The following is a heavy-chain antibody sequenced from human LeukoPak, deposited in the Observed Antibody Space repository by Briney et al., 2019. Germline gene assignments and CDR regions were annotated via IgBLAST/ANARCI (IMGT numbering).Heavy chain of an antibody. J-gene: IGHJ4*02. Sequence: PGGSLRLSCAASGFTFSSSGMHWVRQAPGKGLEWVSSITTSSSYIYYADSVKGRFTISRDNAKNSLSLQMNSLRAEDTAVYYCVREIIRLGRDDYFDYWGQGTLVTVSS. V-gene: IGHV3-21*01. CDR2: ITTSSSYI. CDR1: GFTFSSSG. CDR3: VREIIRLGRDDYFDY. D-gene: IGHD3-3*02.